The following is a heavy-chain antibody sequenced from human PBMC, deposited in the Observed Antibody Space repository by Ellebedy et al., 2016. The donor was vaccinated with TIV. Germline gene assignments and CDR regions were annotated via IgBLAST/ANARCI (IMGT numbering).Heavy chain of an antibody. V-gene: IGHV3-7*01. D-gene: IGHD3-9*01. J-gene: IGHJ4*02. CDR3: ASQSNADYNILSGYYIDFYFDY. CDR2: IKQDGSEK. Sequence: PGGSLRLSCAASGFSFSSYWMSWVRQAPGKGLEWVANIKQDGSEKYYVDAVKGRFTISRDNAKNSLYLQMNSLRAEDTAVYYCASQSNADYNILSGYYIDFYFDYWGQGTLVTVSS. CDR1: GFSFSSYW.